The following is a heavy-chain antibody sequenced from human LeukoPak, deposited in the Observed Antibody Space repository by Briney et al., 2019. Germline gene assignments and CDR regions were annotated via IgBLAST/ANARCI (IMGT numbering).Heavy chain of an antibody. Sequence: GGSLRLSCAASGFTFSSYWMNWVRQAPGKGLVWVSRIASDGSSTTYADSVKGRFSISRDNSKNTLYLQMNNARVDDTAVYYCAKEVGYGSPYFDYWGQGTLVTVSS. CDR3: AKEVGYGSPYFDY. V-gene: IGHV3-74*01. J-gene: IGHJ4*02. CDR2: IASDGSST. CDR1: GFTFSSYW. D-gene: IGHD5-12*01.